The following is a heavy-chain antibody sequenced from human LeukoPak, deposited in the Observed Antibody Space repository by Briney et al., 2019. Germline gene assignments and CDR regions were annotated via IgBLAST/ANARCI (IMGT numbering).Heavy chain of an antibody. D-gene: IGHD3-22*01. Sequence: PAQSLRLACAVSGITLSNYGMSCVRQAPGKVMEWVAGISARGGRTNLAYTVECQFTISRENPMKSLYLQMTGLRAEDTAVYFCAKRGVVIRVILVGFHKEANYFDSWGQGVLVIVSS. CDR3: AKRGVVIRVILVGFHKEANYFDS. CDR2: ISARGGRT. J-gene: IGHJ4*02. V-gene: IGHV3-23*01. CDR1: GITLSNYG.